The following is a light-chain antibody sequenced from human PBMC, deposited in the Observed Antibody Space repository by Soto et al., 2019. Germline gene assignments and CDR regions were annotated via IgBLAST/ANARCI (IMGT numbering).Light chain of an antibody. Sequence: DIQMTQSPSSLSASVGDRVTITCRASQSINTYLNWYRQKPGKAPKLLISAASSLQSGVPARFSGSGSGTDFTLIISSVQPEDFATFYCEQSYGSPPTFGQGTKVDIK. CDR2: AAS. CDR1: QSINTY. V-gene: IGKV1-39*01. CDR3: EQSYGSPPT. J-gene: IGKJ1*01.